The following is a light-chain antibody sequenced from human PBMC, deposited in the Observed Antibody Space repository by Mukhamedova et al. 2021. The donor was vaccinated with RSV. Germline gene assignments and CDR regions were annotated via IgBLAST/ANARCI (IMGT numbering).Light chain of an antibody. CDR3: QQYNSYPYT. V-gene: IGKV1-5*03. CDR2: KAS. J-gene: IGKJ2*01. Sequence: GSQSISSWLAWYQQKPGKAPKLLIYKASSLESGVPSRFSGSGSGTEFTLTISSLQPDDFATYYCQQYNSYPYTFGQ. CDR1: QSISSW.